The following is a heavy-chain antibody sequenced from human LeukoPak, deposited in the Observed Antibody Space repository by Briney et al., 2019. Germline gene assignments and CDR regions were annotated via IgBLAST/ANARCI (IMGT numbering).Heavy chain of an antibody. Sequence: ASVKVSCKASGYTFTSYGISWVRQAPGQGLEWMGWISAYNGNTNYAQKLQGRVTMTTDTSTSTAYMELRSLRSDDTAVYYCARDLTYDSSEQPFRDWGQGTLVTVSS. CDR1: GYTFTSYG. CDR3: ARDLTYDSSEQPFRD. J-gene: IGHJ4*02. V-gene: IGHV1-18*01. D-gene: IGHD3-22*01. CDR2: ISAYNGNT.